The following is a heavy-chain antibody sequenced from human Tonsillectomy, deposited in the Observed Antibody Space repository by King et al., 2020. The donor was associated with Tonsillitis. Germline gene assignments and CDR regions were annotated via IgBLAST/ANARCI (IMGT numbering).Heavy chain of an antibody. J-gene: IGHJ4*02. D-gene: IGHD3-3*01. CDR2: ISSSGSTI. V-gene: IGHV3-11*01. CDR3: AREESRTIFGSHTSAFDY. CDR1: GFTFSDYY. Sequence: VQLVESGGGLVKPGGSLRLSCAASGFTFSDYYMSWIRQAPGKGREWVSYISSSGSTIYYSDSGKGRFTISRDNAKNSLYLQMNSLRAEDTAVYYCAREESRTIFGSHTSAFDYWGQGTLVTVSS.